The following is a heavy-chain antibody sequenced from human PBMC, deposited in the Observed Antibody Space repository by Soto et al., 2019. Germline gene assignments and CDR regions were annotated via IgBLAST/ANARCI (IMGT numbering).Heavy chain of an antibody. CDR3: ARFFGSGFDY. CDR2: ISTSGATR. J-gene: IGHJ4*02. V-gene: IGHV3-48*02. D-gene: IGHD6-19*01. CDR1: GFTFSTDS. Sequence: EVQLGESGGGLVQPGGSLRLSCVASGFTFSTDSMNWVRQAPGKGLEWVAHISTSGATRYYADSVKGRFTISRDNAKTSLYLQMDSLRNEDTAVYYCARFFGSGFDYWGQGTLVPFPS.